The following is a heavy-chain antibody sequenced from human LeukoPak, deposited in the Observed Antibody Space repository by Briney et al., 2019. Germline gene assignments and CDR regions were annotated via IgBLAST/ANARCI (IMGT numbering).Heavy chain of an antibody. CDR2: INPSGGSR. D-gene: IGHD1-26*01. J-gene: IGHJ4*02. V-gene: IGHV1-46*03. CDR1: GYTFTSYY. Sequence: GASVTLSCKASGYTFTSYYMHWVRQAPGQGLGRMGVINPSGGSRSSAQKVPVRVTMTRDTSTSTVYMELSSVGSEDTAVYYCARDLVGATRTYYFDYWGQGTLVTVSS. CDR3: ARDLVGATRTYYFDY.